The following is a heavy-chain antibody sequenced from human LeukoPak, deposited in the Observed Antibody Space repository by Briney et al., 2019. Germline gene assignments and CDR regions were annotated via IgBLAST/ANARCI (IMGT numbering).Heavy chain of an antibody. CDR1: GRSLNNYF. J-gene: IGHJ4*02. V-gene: IGHV4-34*01. CDR2: IHPSGST. Sequence: SETLSLTCAVYGRSLNNYFWSWIRQPPGKGLEWIGEIHPSGSTNYNPSLKSRITISVDTSKNHFSLKLNSVTAADTAVYYCARGGIPAATRWGQGTLVTVSS. D-gene: IGHD2-2*01. CDR3: ARGGIPAATR.